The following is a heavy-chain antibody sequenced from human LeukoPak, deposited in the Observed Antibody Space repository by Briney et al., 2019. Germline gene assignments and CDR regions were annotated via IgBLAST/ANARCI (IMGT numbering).Heavy chain of an antibody. CDR2: MSYDGSNK. CDR3: AKGGYCSSTSCYVGWFDP. CDR1: GFTFSNYA. J-gene: IGHJ5*02. D-gene: IGHD2-2*01. Sequence: GGSLRLSCAASGFTFSNYAMHWVRQAPGKGLEWVALMSYDGSNKFYADSVKGRFTISRDNSKNTLFLQMNSLRAEDTAVYYCAKGGYCSSTSCYVGWFDPWGQGTLVTVSS. V-gene: IGHV3-30-3*01.